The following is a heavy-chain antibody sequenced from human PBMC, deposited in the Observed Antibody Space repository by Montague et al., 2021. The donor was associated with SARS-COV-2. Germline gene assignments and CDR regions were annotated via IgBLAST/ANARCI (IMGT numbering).Heavy chain of an antibody. CDR3: ARGGDMNWFDP. Sequence: SETLSLTCTVSGGSISSYYWSWIRQPPGKGLEWIGYIYYSGSTNYNPSLKSQVTISVDTSKNQFSLKLSSVTAADTAVYYCARGGDMNWFDPWGQGTLVTVSS. CDR2: IYYSGST. J-gene: IGHJ5*02. V-gene: IGHV4-59*01. D-gene: IGHD2-21*01. CDR1: GGSISSYY.